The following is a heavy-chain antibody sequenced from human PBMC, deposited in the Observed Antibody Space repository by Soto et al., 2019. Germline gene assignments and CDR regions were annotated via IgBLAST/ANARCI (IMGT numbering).Heavy chain of an antibody. V-gene: IGHV4-31*03. CDR3: ARARSGYDPSPPTYYYYYGMDV. D-gene: IGHD5-12*01. Sequence: SETLSLTCTVSGGSISSGGYYWSWIRQHPGKGLEWIGYIYYSGSTYYNPSLKSRVTISVDTSKNQFSLKLSSVTDADTAVYYCARARSGYDPSPPTYYYYYGMDVWGQGTTVTVSS. CDR2: IYYSGST. CDR1: GGSISSGGYY. J-gene: IGHJ6*02.